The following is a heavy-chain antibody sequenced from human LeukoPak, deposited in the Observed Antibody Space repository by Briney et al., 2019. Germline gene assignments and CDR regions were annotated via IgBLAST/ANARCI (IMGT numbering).Heavy chain of an antibody. CDR1: GGSFSGYY. J-gene: IGHJ5*02. Sequence: SETLSLTCAVYGGSFSGYYWSWIRQPPGKGLEWIGEINHSGSTNYNPSLKSRVTISVDTSKNQFSLKLSSVTAADTAVYYCARRRSSLDPWGQGTLVTVSS. CDR3: ARRRSSLDP. CDR2: INHSGST. V-gene: IGHV4-34*01.